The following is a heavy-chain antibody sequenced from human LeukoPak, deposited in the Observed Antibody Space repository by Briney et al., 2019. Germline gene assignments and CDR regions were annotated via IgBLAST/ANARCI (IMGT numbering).Heavy chain of an antibody. V-gene: IGHV3-48*02. J-gene: IGHJ6*02. CDR2: ISSSSSTI. Sequence: GGSLRLSCAASGFTFSSYSMNWVRQAPGKGLEWVSHISSSSSTIYYADSVKGRFTISRDNAKNSLYLQMNSLRDEDTAVYYCARPPPLNYDILTGPTRYYGMDVWGQGTTVTVSS. CDR3: ARPPPLNYDILTGPTRYYGMDV. CDR1: GFTFSSYS. D-gene: IGHD3-9*01.